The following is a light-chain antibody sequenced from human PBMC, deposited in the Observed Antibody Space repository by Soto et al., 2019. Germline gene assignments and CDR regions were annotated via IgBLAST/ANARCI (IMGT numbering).Light chain of an antibody. J-gene: IGLJ3*02. CDR3: QVWDSSSDHWV. CDR2: YDS. V-gene: IGLV3-21*04. Sequence: SYELTQPPSVSVAPGKTARITCGGNNIESKSVHWYQQKPGQAPVLVIYYDSDRPSGIPERVSGSNSGNTATLTISRVEAGDEADYYCQVWDSSSDHWVFGGGTKLTVL. CDR1: NIESKS.